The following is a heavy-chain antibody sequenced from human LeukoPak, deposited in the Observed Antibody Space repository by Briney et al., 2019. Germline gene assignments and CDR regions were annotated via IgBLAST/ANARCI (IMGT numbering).Heavy chain of an antibody. CDR2: NNGDGSTT. Sequence: GGSLRLSCVASGFSLSGYWTYWVRQAPGKGLMYISRNNGDGSTTNYADVVKGRFTMSRDNVKNTLYLQMNSLRVEDTAVYYCARDPRNVGLAPWGQGTLVTVSS. CDR1: GFSLSGYW. J-gene: IGHJ5*02. CDR3: ARDPRNVGLAP. V-gene: IGHV3-74*01. D-gene: IGHD2-15*01.